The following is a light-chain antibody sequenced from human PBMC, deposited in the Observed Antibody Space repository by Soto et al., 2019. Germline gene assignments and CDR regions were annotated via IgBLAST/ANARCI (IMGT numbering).Light chain of an antibody. CDR1: QSISNW. CDR3: QQYNSYSWT. Sequence: DIPMTQSPSTLSASVGDRVTITCRASQSISNWLAWYQLKPGKAPNLLIYDASSLKSGVPSRFSGSGSGTEFTLTINSLQPDDFATYSCQQYNSYSWTFGQGTKVETK. V-gene: IGKV1-5*01. J-gene: IGKJ1*01. CDR2: DAS.